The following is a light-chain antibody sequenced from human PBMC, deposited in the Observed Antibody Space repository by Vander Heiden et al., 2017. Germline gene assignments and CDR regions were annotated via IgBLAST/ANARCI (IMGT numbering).Light chain of an antibody. J-gene: IGLJ2*01. CDR3: YANAGSYV. CDR1: SSDVGGYNY. V-gene: IGLV2-11*01. CDR2: DVS. Sequence: QSALTQPRSVSGSPGQSVTTSGTGPSSDVGGYNYVSWYTQHPGKVPILINDDVSKRPSGLPDRSSGANSGTTASLTSSVLQAADESYYYCYANAGSYVFGGGTKLTVL.